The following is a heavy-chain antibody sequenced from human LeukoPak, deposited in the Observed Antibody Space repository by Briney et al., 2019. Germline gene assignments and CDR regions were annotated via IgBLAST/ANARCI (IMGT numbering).Heavy chain of an antibody. Sequence: GASVKVSCKVSGYTLTELSMHWVRQAPGKGLEWMGGFDPEDGETIYAQKFQGRATMTEDTSTDTAYMELSSLRSEDTAVYYCATLPDIAVAGLYYFDYWGQGTLVTVSS. CDR2: FDPEDGET. V-gene: IGHV1-24*01. D-gene: IGHD6-19*01. CDR3: ATLPDIAVAGLYYFDY. J-gene: IGHJ4*02. CDR1: GYTLTELS.